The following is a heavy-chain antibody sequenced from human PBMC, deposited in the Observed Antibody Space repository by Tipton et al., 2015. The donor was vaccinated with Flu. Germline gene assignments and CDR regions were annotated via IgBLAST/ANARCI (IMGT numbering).Heavy chain of an antibody. Sequence: SLRLSCAASGFTFGSYWMTWVRQAPGKGLAWVANINQDGSETYYVDSVKGRFTISRDNAKSSLYLQMNSLRVEDTAVYYCVRAVGAAGSYWGQGTLVXXSS. CDR2: INQDGSET. CDR3: VRAVGAAGSY. D-gene: IGHD6-13*01. J-gene: IGHJ4*02. V-gene: IGHV3-7*01. CDR1: GFTFGSYW.